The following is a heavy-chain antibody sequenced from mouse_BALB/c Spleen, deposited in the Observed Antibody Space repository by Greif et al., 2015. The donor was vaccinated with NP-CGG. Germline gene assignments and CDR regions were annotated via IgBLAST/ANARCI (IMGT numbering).Heavy chain of an antibody. CDR2: LNSNGGST. J-gene: IGHJ4*01. CDR3: GRERDSSGYDVDY. CDR1: GFTFSSYG. Sequence: EVQLVESGGGLVQPGGSLKLSCAASGFTFSSYGMSWVRQTPDKRLELVATLNSNGGSTYYPDSVKGRFTISRDNAKNSLYLQMISLKADDTDMYFFGRERDSSGYDVDYRGHGTAVTVFS. V-gene: IGHV5-6-3*01. D-gene: IGHD3-2*01.